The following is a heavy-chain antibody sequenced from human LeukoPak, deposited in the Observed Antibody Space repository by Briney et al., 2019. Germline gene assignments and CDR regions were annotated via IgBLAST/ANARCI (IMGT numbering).Heavy chain of an antibody. D-gene: IGHD5-24*01. V-gene: IGHV3-74*01. CDR3: ARGKRGDLRDGSWYFDY. CDR2: IKSDGSIT. CDR1: GFTFSYYW. J-gene: IGHJ4*02. Sequence: PGGSLRLSCAASGFTFSYYWMHWVRQAPGKGLVWVSRIKSDGSITEYADSVKGRFTISRDNAKNSLYLQMNSLRAEDTAIYYCARGKRGDLRDGSWYFDYWGQGTLVTVSS.